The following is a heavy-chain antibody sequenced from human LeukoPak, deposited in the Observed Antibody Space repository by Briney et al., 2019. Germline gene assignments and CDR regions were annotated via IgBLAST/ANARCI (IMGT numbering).Heavy chain of an antibody. CDR2: IYPDDSDT. V-gene: IGHV5-51*01. Sequence: GESLKISCKGSGYNFSGYWIGWVRQMPGKGLEWMGIIYPDDSDTRYSPSFQGQVPISADKSISTAYLQWSSLKAPDTAMYYCARESGWYGGGIDYWGQGTLVTVSS. D-gene: IGHD6-19*01. CDR1: GYNFSGYW. CDR3: ARESGWYGGGIDY. J-gene: IGHJ4*02.